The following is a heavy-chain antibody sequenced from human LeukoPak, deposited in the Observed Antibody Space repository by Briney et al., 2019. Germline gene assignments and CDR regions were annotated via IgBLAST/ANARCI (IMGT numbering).Heavy chain of an antibody. CDR1: GFTFDDYS. Sequence: AGGSLRLSCEATGFTFDDYSMHWVRQVPGKGLEWVSLISWDSGSKYYAESVKGRFTVSRDNTENSLYLQMTSLTPEDSGFYYCTRGCTGSSCFGAYYYYGMDVWGQGTTVTVSS. V-gene: IGHV3-43*01. CDR3: TRGCTGSSCFGAYYYYGMDV. D-gene: IGHD2-15*01. CDR2: ISWDSGSK. J-gene: IGHJ6*02.